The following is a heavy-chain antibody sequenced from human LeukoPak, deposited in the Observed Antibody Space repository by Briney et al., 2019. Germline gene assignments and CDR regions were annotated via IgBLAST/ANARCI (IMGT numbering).Heavy chain of an antibody. D-gene: IGHD6-13*01. Sequence: GGSLRLSCAASGFTVSSDYMSWVRQAPGKGLEWVSVIYSGGRTYYADSVKGRFTISRDNSKNTLYLQMNSLRAEDTAVYYCARVTAAAAGTDWGQGTLVTVSS. V-gene: IGHV3-66*01. CDR2: IYSGGRT. CDR3: ARVTAAAAGTD. CDR1: GFTVSSDY. J-gene: IGHJ4*02.